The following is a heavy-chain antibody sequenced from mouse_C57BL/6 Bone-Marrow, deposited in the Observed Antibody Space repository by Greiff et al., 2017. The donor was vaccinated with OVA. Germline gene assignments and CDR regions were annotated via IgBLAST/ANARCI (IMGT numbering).Heavy chain of an antibody. CDR1: GYTFTTYP. D-gene: IGHD2-4*01. J-gene: IGHJ3*01. V-gene: IGHV1-47*01. Sequence: QVQLKQSGAELVKPGASVKMSCKASGYTFTTYPIEWMKQNHGKSLEWIGNFHPYYDDNKYNEKFKGKATLTVEKSSSTVYLELSRLTSADSAVYYCARPGDYDGDWFAYWGQGTLVTVSA. CDR2: FHPYYDDN. CDR3: ARPGDYDGDWFAY.